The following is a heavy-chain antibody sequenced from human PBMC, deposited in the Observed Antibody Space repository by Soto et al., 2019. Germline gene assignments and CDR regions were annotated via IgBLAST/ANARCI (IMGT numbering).Heavy chain of an antibody. CDR2: IYYSGST. Sequence: SETLSLTCTVSGGSISSSSYYWGWIRQPPGKGLEWIGSIYYSGSTYYNPSLKSRVTISVDTSKNQFSLKLSSVTAADTAVYYCARVLLWFGELPYYYYYGMDVWGQGTTVT. CDR1: GGSISSSSYY. CDR3: ARVLLWFGELPYYYYYGMDV. J-gene: IGHJ6*02. V-gene: IGHV4-39*01. D-gene: IGHD3-10*01.